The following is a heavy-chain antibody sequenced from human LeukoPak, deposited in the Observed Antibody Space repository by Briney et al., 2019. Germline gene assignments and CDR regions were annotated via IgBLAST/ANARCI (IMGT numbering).Heavy chain of an antibody. CDR3: ARANVHDCSGGSCYGHWFDP. V-gene: IGHV1-2*02. Sequence: GASVKVSCKASGYTFTGYYMHWVRQAPGQGLEWMGWINPNSGGTNYAQKFQGRVTMTRDTSISTAYMELSRLRSDDTAVYYCARANVHDCSGGSCYGHWFDPWGQGTLVTVSS. J-gene: IGHJ5*02. CDR2: INPNSGGT. D-gene: IGHD2-15*01. CDR1: GYTFTGYY.